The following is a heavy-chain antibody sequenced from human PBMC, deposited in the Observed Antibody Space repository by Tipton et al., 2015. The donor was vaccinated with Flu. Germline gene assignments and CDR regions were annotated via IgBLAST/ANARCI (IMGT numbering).Heavy chain of an antibody. V-gene: IGHV4-4*02. CDR1: GGSISSSNW. D-gene: IGHD2-8*01. J-gene: IGHJ6*02. CDR3: ARWERYCTNGVCENYYGMDV. CDR2: IYHSGST. Sequence: TLSLTCAVSGGSISSSNWWSWVRQPPGKGLEWIGEIYHSGSTNHNPSLKSRVTISVDKSKNQFSLKLSSVTAADTAVYYCARWERYCTNGVCENYYGMDVWGQGTTVTVSS.